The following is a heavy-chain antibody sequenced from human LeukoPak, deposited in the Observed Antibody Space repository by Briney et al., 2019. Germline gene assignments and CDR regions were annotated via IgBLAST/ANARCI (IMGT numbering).Heavy chain of an antibody. V-gene: IGHV4-38-2*01. D-gene: IGHD3-3*01. CDR3: ARTRPLGLSVNY. CDR1: VYTISSGYY. Sequence: SGTLSLTRAVSVYTISSGYYCGWVRPPPGKGLEWSGSIYYSGSTYYNPSLKRRATTPLHTPNNQLSLTLSSLTAAHPHGYYCARTRPLGLSVNYWGQGTLVTVSS. CDR2: IYYSGST. J-gene: IGHJ4*02.